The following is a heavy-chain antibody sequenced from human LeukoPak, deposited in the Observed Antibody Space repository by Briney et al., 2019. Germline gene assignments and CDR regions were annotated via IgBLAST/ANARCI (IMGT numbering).Heavy chain of an antibody. Sequence: SETLSLTCAVYGGSFSDYYWSWIRQPPGKGLEWIGRINHSGSTNYNPSLKSRVTISVDTSKNQFSLKLSSVTAADTAVYYCATRSCGGDCYPYYFDSWGQGALVTVSS. V-gene: IGHV4-34*01. CDR1: GGSFSDYY. CDR3: ATRSCGGDCYPYYFDS. D-gene: IGHD2-21*02. CDR2: INHSGST. J-gene: IGHJ4*02.